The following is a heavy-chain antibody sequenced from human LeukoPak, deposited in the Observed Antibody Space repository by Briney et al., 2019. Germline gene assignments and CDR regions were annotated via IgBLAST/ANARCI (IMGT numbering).Heavy chain of an antibody. CDR3: AKHGATGPIYYYYMDV. Sequence: GGSLRLSCAASGFTFSSYGMHWVRQAPGKGLEWVAFIRYDGSNKYYADSVKGRFTISRDNSKNTLYLQMNSLRAEDTAVYYCAKHGATGPIYYYYMDVWGKGTTVTVSS. D-gene: IGHD4/OR15-4a*01. CDR1: GFTFSSYG. J-gene: IGHJ6*03. CDR2: IRYDGSNK. V-gene: IGHV3-30*02.